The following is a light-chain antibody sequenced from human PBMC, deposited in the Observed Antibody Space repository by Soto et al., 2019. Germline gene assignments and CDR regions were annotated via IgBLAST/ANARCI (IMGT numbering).Light chain of an antibody. CDR2: AAS. V-gene: IGKV1-39*01. CDR3: QQSYNSPQT. Sequence: DIQMTQSPSFLSASVGDGVTITCRASQTIMTYLNWYQLKPGKPPRLLIYAASSLQSGVPSRFSGSGSGTDFTLTISSLQPEDFATYSCQQSYNSPQTFGRGTKVDIK. J-gene: IGKJ1*01. CDR1: QTIMTY.